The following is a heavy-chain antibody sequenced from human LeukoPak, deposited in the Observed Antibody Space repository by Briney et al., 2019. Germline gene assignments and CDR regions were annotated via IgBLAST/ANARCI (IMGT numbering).Heavy chain of an antibody. V-gene: IGHV3-74*01. CDR3: ARDQGYQLFDP. D-gene: IGHD2-2*01. CDR2: INGDGSST. CDR1: GFTFSSYW. Sequence: SGGSLRLSCAASGFTFSSYWMHWVRQAPGKGLVWVSRINGDGSSTTYADSVKGRFTISRDNAKNTLYLQMNSLRAEDTAVYYCARDQGYQLFDPWGQGTLVTVSS. J-gene: IGHJ5*02.